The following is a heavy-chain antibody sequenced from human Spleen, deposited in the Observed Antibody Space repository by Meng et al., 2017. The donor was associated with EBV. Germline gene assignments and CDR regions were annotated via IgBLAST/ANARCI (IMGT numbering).Heavy chain of an antibody. CDR3: ARDWGNFFGSGGGHFFDY. CDR2: IHPGSGNT. Sequence: QVQLVQSGAEVKRPGSSVKVSCKASGYTFTRHHIHWWRQAPGQRLEWMGYIHPGSGNTEYSQKFQGRLTITRDTSASTIYMGLSSLRSEDTAVYFCARDWGNFFGSGGGHFFDYWGQGTLVTVSS. CDR1: GYTFTRHH. D-gene: IGHD3-10*01. J-gene: IGHJ4*02. V-gene: IGHV1-3*01.